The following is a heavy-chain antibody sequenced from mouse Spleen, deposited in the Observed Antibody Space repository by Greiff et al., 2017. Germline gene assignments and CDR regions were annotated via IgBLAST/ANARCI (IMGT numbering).Heavy chain of an antibody. V-gene: IGHV7-1*01. CDR3: ARDVQGGMDY. D-gene: IGHD3-2*02. J-gene: IGHJ4*01. Sequence: EVNVVESGGGLVQAGRSLRLSCATSGFTFSDFYMEWVRQAPGKGLEWIAASRNKANDYTTEYSASVKGRFIVSRDTSQSILYLQMNALRAEDTAIYYCARDVQGGMDYWGQGTSVTVSS. CDR1: GFTFSDFY. CDR2: SRNKANDYTT.